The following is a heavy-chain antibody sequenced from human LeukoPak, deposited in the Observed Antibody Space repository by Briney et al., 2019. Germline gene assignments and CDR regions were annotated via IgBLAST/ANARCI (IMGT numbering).Heavy chain of an antibody. CDR2: IYYSGST. Sequence: SETLSLTCAVYGGSFSGYYWSWIRQPPGKGLEWIGSIYYSGSTYYNPSLKSRVTISVDTSKNQFSLKLSSVTAADTAVYYCARVKPGIPVADSWGQGTLVTVSS. CDR1: GGSFSGYY. J-gene: IGHJ4*02. CDR3: ARVKPGIPVADS. V-gene: IGHV4-34*01. D-gene: IGHD6-19*01.